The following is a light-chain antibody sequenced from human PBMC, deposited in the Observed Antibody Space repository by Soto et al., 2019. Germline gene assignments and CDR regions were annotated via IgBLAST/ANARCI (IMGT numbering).Light chain of an antibody. Sequence: QSVLTQPASVSGSPGQSITISCTGTSSDVGGYNYVSWYQQHPGKVPKLMIYEVFRRPSGISDRFSGSKSGNTASLTISGLQAEDEADYYCCSYTTTSTVVFGGGTQLTVL. V-gene: IGLV2-14*03. J-gene: IGLJ2*01. CDR2: EVF. CDR3: CSYTTTSTVV. CDR1: SSDVGGYNY.